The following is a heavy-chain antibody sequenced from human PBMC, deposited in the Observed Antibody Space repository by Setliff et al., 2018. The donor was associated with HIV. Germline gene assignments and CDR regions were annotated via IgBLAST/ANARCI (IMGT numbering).Heavy chain of an antibody. J-gene: IGHJ4*02. Sequence: SETLSLTCSVSAGSIRSGGYYWSWIRQPPGKGLEWIGYINFSGSTYYNPSLRSRTTISIDTSKNQFSLKVSSVTAADTAVYYCARARGFTYGRLDYWGQGTLVTVSS. CDR1: AGSIRSGGYY. V-gene: IGHV4-31*03. CDR3: ARARGFTYGRLDY. CDR2: INFSGST. D-gene: IGHD5-18*01.